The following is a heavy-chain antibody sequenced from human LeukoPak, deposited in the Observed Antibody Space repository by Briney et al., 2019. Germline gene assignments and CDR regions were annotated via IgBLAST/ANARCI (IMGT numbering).Heavy chain of an antibody. J-gene: IGHJ4*02. D-gene: IGHD6-6*01. CDR2: INPSGGST. Sequence: ASVKVSCKASGYTFTSNYMHWVRQAPGQGLEWMGIINPSGGSTSYAQKFQGRVTMTRDTSTSTVYMELSSLRAEDTAVYYCARGLSGYASSLGYWGQGTLVTVSA. CDR3: ARGLSGYASSLGY. V-gene: IGHV1-46*01. CDR1: GYTFTSNY.